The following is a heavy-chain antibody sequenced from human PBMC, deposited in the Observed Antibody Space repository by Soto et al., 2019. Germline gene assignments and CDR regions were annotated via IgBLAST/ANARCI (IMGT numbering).Heavy chain of an antibody. CDR2: IWYDGSNK. CDR1: GFTFSSYG. CDR3: ARGGSSWYSHYYYYYGMDV. J-gene: IGHJ6*02. Sequence: SLRLSCAASGFTFSSYGMHWVRQAPGKGLEWVAVIWYDGSNKYYADSVKGRFTISRDNSKNTLYLQMNSLRAEDTAVYYCARGGSSWYSHYYYYYGMDVWGQGT. D-gene: IGHD6-13*01. V-gene: IGHV3-33*01.